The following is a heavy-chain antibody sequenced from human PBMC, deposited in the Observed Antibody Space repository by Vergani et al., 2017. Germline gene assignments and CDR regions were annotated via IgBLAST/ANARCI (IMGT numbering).Heavy chain of an antibody. CDR3: AKADSSGYYASLVDY. J-gene: IGHJ4*02. D-gene: IGHD3-22*01. CDR1: GFTFSSYA. CDR2: ISGSGGST. Sequence: EVQLLESGGGLAQPGGSLRLSCAASGFTFSSYAMSWVRQAPGKGLEWVSAISGSGGSTYYADSVKGRFTISRDNSKNTLYLQMNSLRAEDTAVYYCAKADSSGYYASLVDYWGQGTLVTVSS. V-gene: IGHV3-23*01.